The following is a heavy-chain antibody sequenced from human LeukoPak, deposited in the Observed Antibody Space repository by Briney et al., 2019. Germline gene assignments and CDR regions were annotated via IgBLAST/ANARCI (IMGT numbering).Heavy chain of an antibody. CDR1: GGSISSYY. V-gene: IGHV4-59*01. Sequence: PSETLSLTCTVSGGSISSYYWSWIRQPPGKGLEWIGYIYYSGSTNYNPSLKSRVTISVDTSKNQFSLKLSSVTAADTAVYYCARGSIVVVVAELYFDSWGQGTLVTVAS. CDR3: ARGSIVVVVAELYFDS. J-gene: IGHJ4*02. D-gene: IGHD2-15*01. CDR2: IYYSGST.